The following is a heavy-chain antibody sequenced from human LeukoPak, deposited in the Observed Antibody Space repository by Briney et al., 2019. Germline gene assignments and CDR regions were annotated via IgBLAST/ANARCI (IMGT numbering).Heavy chain of an antibody. Sequence: KPSETLSLTCSVSGGSLSSGGYYWSWIRQHPGKGLEWIGYIYYTGNTYYNPSLKSRVTISVDTSKNQFSLKLSSVTAADTAVYYCARSPYSSNIDYWGQGTLVTVSS. CDR1: GGSLSSGGYY. CDR3: ARSPYSSNIDY. J-gene: IGHJ4*02. D-gene: IGHD6-13*01. CDR2: IYYTGNT. V-gene: IGHV4-31*03.